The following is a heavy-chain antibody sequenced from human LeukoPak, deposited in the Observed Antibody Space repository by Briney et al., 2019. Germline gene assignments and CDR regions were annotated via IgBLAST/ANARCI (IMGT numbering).Heavy chain of an antibody. J-gene: IGHJ4*02. V-gene: IGHV1-46*01. CDR3: AETGDSSGWYRSFDY. CDR1: GGTFTSYY. Sequence: ASVKVSCKASGGTFTSYYMHWVRQAPGQGLEWMGIINPSGGSTSYAQKFQGRVTITTDESTSTAYMELSSLRSEDTAVYYCAETGDSSGWYRSFDYWGQGTLVTVSS. CDR2: INPSGGST. D-gene: IGHD6-19*01.